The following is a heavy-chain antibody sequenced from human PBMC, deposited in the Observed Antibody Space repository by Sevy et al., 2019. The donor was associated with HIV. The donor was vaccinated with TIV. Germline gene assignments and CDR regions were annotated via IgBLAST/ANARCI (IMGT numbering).Heavy chain of an antibody. D-gene: IGHD5-12*01. CDR2: INPNSGGT. CDR3: ATYSDYGGAFDP. V-gene: IGHV1-2*02. CDR1: GYSFTGHY. J-gene: IGHJ5*02. Sequence: ASVKVSCKASGYSFTGHYIHWFRQAPGQGVEWMGWINPNSGGTKFAQKFQGRVTMTRDTSISTAYMELSRLKSDDTAVFYCATYSDYGGAFDPSGQGTLVTVSS.